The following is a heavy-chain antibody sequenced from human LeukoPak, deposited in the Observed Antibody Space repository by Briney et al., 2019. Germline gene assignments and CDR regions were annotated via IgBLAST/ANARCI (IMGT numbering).Heavy chain of an antibody. V-gene: IGHV1-8*01. Sequence: GASVKVSCKASGYTFTSYDINWVRQATGQGLEWMGWMNPNSGNTGYAQKFQGGVTMTRNTSISTAYMELSSLRSEDTAVYYCARGRGLYDYVWGSYRLYYFDYWGQGTLVTVSS. CDR3: ARGRGLYDYVWGSYRLYYFDY. CDR1: GYTFTSYD. J-gene: IGHJ4*02. D-gene: IGHD3-16*02. CDR2: MNPNSGNT.